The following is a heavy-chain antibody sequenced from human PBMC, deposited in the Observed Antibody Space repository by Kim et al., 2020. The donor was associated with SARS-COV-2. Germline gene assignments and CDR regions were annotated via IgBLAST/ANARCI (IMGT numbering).Heavy chain of an antibody. CDR3: AREEYSSSWVFDY. D-gene: IGHD6-13*01. V-gene: IGHV1-69*10. CDR1: GGTFSSYT. Sequence: SVKVSCKASGGTFSSYTISWVRQAPGQGLEWMGRIIPILGIAYYAQKFQGRVTITADKSTSTAYMELSSLRSGDTAVYYAAREEYSSSWVFDYWGQGTLFTVYS. J-gene: IGHJ4*02. CDR2: IIPILGIA.